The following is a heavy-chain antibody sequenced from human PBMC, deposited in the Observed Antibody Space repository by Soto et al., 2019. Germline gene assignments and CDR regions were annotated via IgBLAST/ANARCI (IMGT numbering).Heavy chain of an antibody. CDR3: AHRNDFWSWWFDP. J-gene: IGHJ5*02. D-gene: IGHD3-3*01. V-gene: IGHV2-26*01. CDR2: IFSNDEK. CDR1: GFSLSNARMG. Sequence: QVTLKESGPVLVKPTETLTLTCTVSGFSLSNARMGVSWIRQPPGKALEWLAHIFSNDEKSYSTSLKSRLTISKDTSKSQVVLTMTNMDPVDTATYYCAHRNDFWSWWFDPWGQGTLVTVSS.